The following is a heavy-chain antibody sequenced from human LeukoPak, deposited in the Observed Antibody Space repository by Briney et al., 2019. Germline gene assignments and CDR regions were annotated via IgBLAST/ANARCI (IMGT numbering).Heavy chain of an antibody. CDR1: GYTFTSYG. CDR2: ISAYNGNT. CDR3: ARREAYGDHGDY. V-gene: IGHV1-18*01. D-gene: IGHD4-17*01. Sequence: ASVKVSCKASGYTFTSYGTSWVRQAPGQGLEWMGWISAYNGNTNYAQKLQGRVTMTTDTSTSTAYMELRSLRSDDTAVYYCARREAYGDHGDYWGQGTLVTVSS. J-gene: IGHJ4*02.